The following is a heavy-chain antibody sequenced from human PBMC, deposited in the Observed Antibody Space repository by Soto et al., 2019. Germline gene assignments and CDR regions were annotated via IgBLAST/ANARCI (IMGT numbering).Heavy chain of an antibody. Sequence: EVQLVESGGGLVQPGGSLRLSCAASGFSFSDYWMHWVRQAPGKGLVWVSCIGTDGSTTTYADSVKGRFTISRDNVKNTLYLQMDRLRAEDTALYYCSRGGGFSGNYLGGQGTLVTVSS. J-gene: IGHJ4*02. CDR2: IGTDGSTT. CDR1: GFSFSDYW. V-gene: IGHV3-74*01. CDR3: SRGGGFSGNYL. D-gene: IGHD1-26*01.